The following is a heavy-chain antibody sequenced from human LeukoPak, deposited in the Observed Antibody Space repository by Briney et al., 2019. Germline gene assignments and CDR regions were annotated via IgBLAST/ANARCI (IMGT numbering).Heavy chain of an antibody. D-gene: IGHD3-3*01. V-gene: IGHV3-9*03. CDR3: AKDINPYDFWSKNAFDI. CDR1: GFTFSSYS. CDR2: ISWNSGSI. Sequence: PGGSLRLSCAASGFTFSSYSMNWVRQAPGKGLEWVSGISWNSGSIGYADSVKGRFTISRDNAKNSLYLQMNSLRAEDMALYYCAKDINPYDFWSKNAFDIWGKGQWSPSLQ. J-gene: IGHJ3*02.